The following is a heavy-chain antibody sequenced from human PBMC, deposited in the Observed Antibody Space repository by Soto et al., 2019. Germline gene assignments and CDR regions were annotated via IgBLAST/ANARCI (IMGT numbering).Heavy chain of an antibody. CDR2: IYYSGST. J-gene: IGHJ3*02. Sequence: QVQLQESGPGLVKPSQTLSLTCTVSGGSISSGGYYWSWIRQHPGKGLEWIGYIYYSGSTYYNPSRKSRVTISVDTSKNQFSLKLSSVTAADTAVYYCARDGGGLYYYGSGSDAFDIWGQGTKVTVSS. CDR1: GGSISSGGYY. V-gene: IGHV4-31*03. CDR3: ARDGGGLYYYGSGSDAFDI. D-gene: IGHD3-10*01.